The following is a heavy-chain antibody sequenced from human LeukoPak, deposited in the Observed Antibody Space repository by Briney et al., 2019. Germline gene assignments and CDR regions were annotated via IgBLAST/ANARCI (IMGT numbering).Heavy chain of an antibody. Sequence: SETLSLTCTVSGGSVSSGNYYWSWIRQPPGKGLEWIGSIYYSGSTYYNPSLKSGVTISVDTSKNQFSLKLSSVTAADTAVYYCAGGKVVVAARYYYYGMDVWGQGTTVTVSS. CDR3: AGGKVVVAARYYYYGMDV. D-gene: IGHD2-15*01. CDR1: GGSVSSGNYY. V-gene: IGHV4-39*01. J-gene: IGHJ6*02. CDR2: IYYSGST.